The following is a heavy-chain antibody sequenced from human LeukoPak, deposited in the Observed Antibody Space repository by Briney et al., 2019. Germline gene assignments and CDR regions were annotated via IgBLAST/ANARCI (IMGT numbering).Heavy chain of an antibody. J-gene: IGHJ4*02. D-gene: IGHD3-10*01. CDR3: VRTGKTPEFDY. CDR1: GGSFSGYY. Sequence: PSETLSLTCAVYGGSFSGYYWSWIRQPPGKGLEWIGEINHSGSTNYNPSLKSRVTISVDTSKNQFSLKLSSVTAADTAVYYCVRTGKTPEFDYWGQGTLVTVSS. V-gene: IGHV4-34*01. CDR2: INHSGST.